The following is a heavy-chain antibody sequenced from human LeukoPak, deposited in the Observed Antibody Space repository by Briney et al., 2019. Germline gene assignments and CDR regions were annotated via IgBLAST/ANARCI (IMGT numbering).Heavy chain of an antibody. J-gene: IGHJ5*02. CDR2: IYYSGST. V-gene: IGHV4-30-4*01. CDR3: ARYYYDSSGYTLTDWFDP. D-gene: IGHD3-22*01. Sequence: PSETLSLTCTVSGGSISNSDYYWSWIRQTPGKGLEWIGYIYYSGSTYYNPSLKSRVTMSVDTSKNQFSLKLSSVTAADTAVYYCARYYYDSSGYTLTDWFDPWGQGTLVTVSS. CDR1: GGSISNSDYY.